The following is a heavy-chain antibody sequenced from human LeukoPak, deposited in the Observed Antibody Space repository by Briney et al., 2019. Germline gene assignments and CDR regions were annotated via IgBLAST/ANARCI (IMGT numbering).Heavy chain of an antibody. CDR2: IYYSGTT. J-gene: IGHJ4*02. CDR1: GGSINNYY. CDR3: ARQTAKNVDTARFDS. D-gene: IGHD5-18*01. V-gene: IGHV4-59*08. Sequence: KPSETLSLTCAISGGSINNYYWSWIRQPPGKGLEWIGYIYYSGTTNYSPSLNSRVNISLDTAKNQFSLRLSSVTAAGTAVYYCARQTAKNVDTARFDSWGQGTLVTVSS.